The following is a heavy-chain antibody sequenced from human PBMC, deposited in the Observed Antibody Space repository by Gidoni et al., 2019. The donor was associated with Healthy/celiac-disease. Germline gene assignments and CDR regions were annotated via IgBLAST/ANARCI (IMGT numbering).Heavy chain of an antibody. CDR2: IYTSGST. D-gene: IGHD4-17*01. J-gene: IGHJ3*02. CDR3: ARDGDYGAFDI. Sequence: QVQLQESGPGLVKPSATLSLTCSASGGSISSYYCSWFRQPAGKGLEWIGRIYTSGSTNYTPALKSRVTMSVDTSKNQFTLKLSSVTAADTAVYYCARDGDYGAFDIWGQGTMVTVSS. CDR1: GGSISSYY. V-gene: IGHV4-4*07.